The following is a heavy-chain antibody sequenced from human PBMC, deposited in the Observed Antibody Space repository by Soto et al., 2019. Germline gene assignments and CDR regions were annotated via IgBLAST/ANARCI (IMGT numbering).Heavy chain of an antibody. CDR1: GGTFSIYG. D-gene: IGHD2-8*02. Sequence: ASVKVSFKASGGTFSIYGFSWVRQAPGQGPEWIGGIIPILTTPNYAQKFQGRVTIVADESTTTVYMELSSLKFEDTAVYYCATSVGIAPTGEDGMDVWGQGTSVTVSS. V-gene: IGHV1-69*13. CDR2: IIPILTTP. CDR3: ATSVGIAPTGEDGMDV. J-gene: IGHJ6*02.